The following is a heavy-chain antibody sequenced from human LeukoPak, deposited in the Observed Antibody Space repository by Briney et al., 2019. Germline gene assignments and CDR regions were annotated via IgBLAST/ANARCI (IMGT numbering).Heavy chain of an antibody. Sequence: GGSLRLSCAASGFTFSASTMAWLRQAPGKGLEWVSAIDNQIFYAESVKGRFTISRDDSRNTLYLQMNSLRVEDSAIYYCARDRFGDYDYWGQGTLVTVSS. D-gene: IGHD4-17*01. CDR1: GFTFSAST. V-gene: IGHV3-23*01. CDR2: IDNQI. CDR3: ARDRFGDYDY. J-gene: IGHJ4*02.